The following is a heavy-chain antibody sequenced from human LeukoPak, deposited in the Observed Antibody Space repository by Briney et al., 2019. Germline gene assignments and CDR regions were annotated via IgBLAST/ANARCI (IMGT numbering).Heavy chain of an antibody. CDR1: GGSISSSSFF. CDR3: AKLTCSSTFCPLDY. J-gene: IGHJ4*02. D-gene: IGHD2-2*01. V-gene: IGHV4-39*01. CDR2: VSYSGTT. Sequence: PSETLTLTCTVSGGSISSSSFFWAWIRQPPGKGLEWIGTVSYSGTTYYSPSLKSRVTISVDTSKNQFSLRLTSVTAADTALYYCAKLTCSSTFCPLDYWGQGTLVTVSS.